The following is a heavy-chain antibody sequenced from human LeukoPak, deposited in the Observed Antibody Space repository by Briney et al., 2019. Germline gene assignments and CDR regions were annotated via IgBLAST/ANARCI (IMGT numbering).Heavy chain of an antibody. CDR1: GASFSGYY. D-gene: IGHD3-16*01. V-gene: IGHV4-34*01. Sequence: SETLSLTCAVYGASFSGYYWSWIRQPPGKGLEWIGEINLGGSTNYNPSLKSRVTISLDTSKKQFSLKLNSVTAADTATYYCAKGRRVIMIQRAKRVNKWIDPWGQGTLVTVSS. CDR2: INLGGST. J-gene: IGHJ5*02. CDR3: AKGRRVIMIQRAKRVNKWIDP.